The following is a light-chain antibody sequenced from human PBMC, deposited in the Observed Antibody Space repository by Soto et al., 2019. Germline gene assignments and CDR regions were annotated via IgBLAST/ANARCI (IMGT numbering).Light chain of an antibody. CDR3: QQYNNWPFT. Sequence: EIVMTQSPATLAVSPGERATLSCRASQSVSRNLAWYQQKPGQAPRLLIYGASNRATGIPARFSGSGSGTEFTLTTSSLQSEYFAVYYCQQYNNWPFTFGPGTKVDI. V-gene: IGKV3-15*01. CDR1: QSVSRN. CDR2: GAS. J-gene: IGKJ3*01.